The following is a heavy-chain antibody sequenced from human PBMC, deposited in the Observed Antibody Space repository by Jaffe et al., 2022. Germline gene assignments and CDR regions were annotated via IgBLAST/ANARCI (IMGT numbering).Heavy chain of an antibody. D-gene: IGHD4-17*01. CDR1: GFTFTNYW. CDR3: ARDQDGDYDAFDL. Sequence: EVQLVESGGGLVQPGGSLRLSCEASGFTFTNYWMSWVRQAPGKGLEWVANINQDGNVKFYVDSVKGRFTISRDNAKNSLYLQMNSLRVEDTAVYYCARDQDGDYDAFDLWGQGTMVTVSS. J-gene: IGHJ3*01. V-gene: IGHV3-7*01. CDR2: INQDGNVK.